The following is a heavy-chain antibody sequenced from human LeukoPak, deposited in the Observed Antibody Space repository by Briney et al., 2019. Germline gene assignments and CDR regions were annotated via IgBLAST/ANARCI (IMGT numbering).Heavy chain of an antibody. Sequence: GGSLRLSCAASGFTFSSYGMHWVRQAPGKGLEWVAFIRYDGSNKYYADSVKGRFTISRDNSKNTLYLQMNSLRAEDTAVYYCAKDLYYDSSGSVDYWGQGTLVTVSS. CDR2: IRYDGSNK. CDR1: GFTFSSYG. D-gene: IGHD3-22*01. V-gene: IGHV3-30*02. J-gene: IGHJ4*02. CDR3: AKDLYYDSSGSVDY.